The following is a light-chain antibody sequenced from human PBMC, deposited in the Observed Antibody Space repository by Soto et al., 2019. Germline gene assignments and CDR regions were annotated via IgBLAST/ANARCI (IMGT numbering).Light chain of an antibody. Sequence: EIVLTQSPGTLVLSPGDRATLSCRASQSVSSDLAWYHQKPGQAPRLLIYDASKRATGIPARFSGSGSGTDFTLTISSLEPEDFAVYYCQQRSNWPPNFGGGTKVDIK. CDR1: QSVSSD. V-gene: IGKV3-11*01. CDR3: QQRSNWPPN. CDR2: DAS. J-gene: IGKJ4*01.